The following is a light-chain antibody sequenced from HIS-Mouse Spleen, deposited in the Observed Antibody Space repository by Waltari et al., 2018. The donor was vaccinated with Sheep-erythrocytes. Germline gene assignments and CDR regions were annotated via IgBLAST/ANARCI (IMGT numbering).Light chain of an antibody. CDR2: DVS. Sequence: QSALTQPRSVSGSPGQSVTISCTGTSSDVGGYNHVSWSHQHPGKAPKLMIYDVSKRPSGVPDRFSGSKSGNTASLTISGLQAEDEADYYCCSYAGSYNHVFATGTKVTVL. V-gene: IGLV2-11*01. CDR1: SSDVGGYNH. J-gene: IGLJ1*01. CDR3: CSYAGSYNHV.